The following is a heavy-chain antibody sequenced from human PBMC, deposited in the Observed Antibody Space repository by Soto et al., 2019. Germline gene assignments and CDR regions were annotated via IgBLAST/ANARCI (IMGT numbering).Heavy chain of an antibody. Sequence: QVQLVESGGGVVQPGRSLRLSCAASGFTFSSYGMHWVRQAPGKGLEWVAVIWYDGSNKYYADSVKGRFTISRDNSKNTLDLQRNSRRAEDTAVYYCARVAFYDSSGDDFDYWGQGTLVTVSS. D-gene: IGHD3-22*01. CDR2: IWYDGSNK. CDR1: GFTFSSYG. J-gene: IGHJ4*02. V-gene: IGHV3-33*01. CDR3: ARVAFYDSSGDDFDY.